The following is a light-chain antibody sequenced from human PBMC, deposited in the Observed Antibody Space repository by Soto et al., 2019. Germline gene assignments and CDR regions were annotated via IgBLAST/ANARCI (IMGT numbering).Light chain of an antibody. CDR1: SSDVGDYNY. J-gene: IGLJ1*01. V-gene: IGLV2-14*01. CDR2: DVS. Sequence: QSALTQPASVSGSPVQSITISCTGTSSDVGDYNYVSWYQQHPGKAPKLMIFDVSNRPSGVSNRFSGSKSGNTASLTISGLQAEDEAEYYCSSYTSSSTYVFGTGTKVTVL. CDR3: SSYTSSSTYV.